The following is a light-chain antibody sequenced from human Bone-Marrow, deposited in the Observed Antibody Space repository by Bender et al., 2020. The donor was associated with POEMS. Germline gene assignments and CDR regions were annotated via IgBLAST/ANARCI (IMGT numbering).Light chain of an antibody. V-gene: IGLV3-21*02. CDR1: NIGTKN. J-gene: IGLJ3*02. CDR2: DDS. CDR3: QVWDSSSDRLV. Sequence: SYVLTQPPSLSVAPGQTARITCGGNNIGTKNVHWYQQKPGQAPVLVGYDDSDRPSGIPERFSGSNSGDTATLTISRVEVGDEADYYCQVWDSSSDRLVFGGGTKLTVL.